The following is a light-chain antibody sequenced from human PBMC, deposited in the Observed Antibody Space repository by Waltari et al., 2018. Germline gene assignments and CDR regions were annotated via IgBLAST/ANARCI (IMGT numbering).Light chain of an antibody. CDR1: SPNIGAGYD. CDR3: QSYDSSLSGWV. J-gene: IGLJ3*02. CDR2: GNT. V-gene: IGLV1-40*01. Sequence: QSVLTQPPSVSGPPGQRVTISCTGSSPNIGAGYDVHWYLQLPGTAPKLLIYGNTTRPSGVPDRFSGSKSGTSASLAITGLQADDEADYYCQSYDSSLSGWVFGGGTKLTVL.